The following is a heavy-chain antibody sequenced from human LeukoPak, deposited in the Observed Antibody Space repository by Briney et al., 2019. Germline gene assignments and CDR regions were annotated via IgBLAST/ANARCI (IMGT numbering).Heavy chain of an antibody. J-gene: IGHJ4*02. CDR2: IYYSGST. V-gene: IGHV4-59*08. D-gene: IGHD2-21*01. CDR3: ARHLNNCGEDCYSFDY. Sequence: SETLSLTCTVSGGSIFSYYWSWIRQPPGKGLEWMGYIYYSGSTNYNPSLKSRVTISVDTSKNQFSLRVSSVTAADTAVYYCARHLNNCGEDCYSFDYWGQGTLVTVSS. CDR1: GGSIFSYY.